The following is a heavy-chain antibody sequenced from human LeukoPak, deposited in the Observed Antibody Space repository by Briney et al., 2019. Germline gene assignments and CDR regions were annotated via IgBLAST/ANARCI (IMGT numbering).Heavy chain of an antibody. D-gene: IGHD6-19*01. CDR2: INYNGDNK. J-gene: IGHJ4*02. V-gene: IGHV3-23*01. CDR3: AKDGHCPGALCTTQIAVAAYNDN. Sequence: PGGSLRLSCAASGFTFSIYTMNWVRQAPGKGLEWVSIINYNGDNKYYADSVQGRFTISRDNSKNTVYLQMNSLRAEDTAIYYCAKDGHCPGALCTTQIAVAAYNDNWGQGTLVTVSS. CDR1: GFTFSIYT.